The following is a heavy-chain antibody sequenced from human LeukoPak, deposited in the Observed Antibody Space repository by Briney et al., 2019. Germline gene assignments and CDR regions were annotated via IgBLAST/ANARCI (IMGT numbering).Heavy chain of an antibody. V-gene: IGHV3-66*01. J-gene: IGHJ3*02. CDR1: GFTVSSNY. CDR2: IYSGGST. Sequence: GGSLRLSCAASGFTVSSNYMSWVRQAPGKGLEWVSVIYSGGSTYYTDSVKGRFTISRDNSKNTLYLQMNSLRAEDTAVYYCARGIVGALDAFDIWGQGTMVTVSS. CDR3: ARGIVGALDAFDI. D-gene: IGHD1-26*01.